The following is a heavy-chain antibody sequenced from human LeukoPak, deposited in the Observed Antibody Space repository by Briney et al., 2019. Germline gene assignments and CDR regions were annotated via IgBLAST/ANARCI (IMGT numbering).Heavy chain of an antibody. D-gene: IGHD1-14*01. Sequence: SETLSLTCIVSNYSISSGSYWTWIRQPPGRGLEWIGGIYHSGYTFYNPSLKSRVTISVDTSKNEFSLKLNSVTAADTALYYCAREGTVRWFDPWGQGTLVTVYS. J-gene: IGHJ5*02. CDR3: AREGTVRWFDP. CDR2: IYHSGYT. CDR1: NYSISSGSY. V-gene: IGHV4-38-2*02.